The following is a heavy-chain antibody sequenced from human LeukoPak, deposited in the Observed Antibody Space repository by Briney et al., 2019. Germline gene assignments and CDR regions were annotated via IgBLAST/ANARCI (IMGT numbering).Heavy chain of an antibody. CDR3: ARDNVLPYYMDV. CDR2: ISYDGSNK. CDR1: GFTFSSYA. D-gene: IGHD3-10*01. J-gene: IGHJ6*03. V-gene: IGHV3-30*04. Sequence: PGGSLRLSCAASGFTFSSYAMHWVRQAPGKGLEWVAVISYDGSNKYYADSVKGRFTISRDNAKNSLYLQMNSLRAEDTAVYYCARDNVLPYYMDVWGKGTTVTISS.